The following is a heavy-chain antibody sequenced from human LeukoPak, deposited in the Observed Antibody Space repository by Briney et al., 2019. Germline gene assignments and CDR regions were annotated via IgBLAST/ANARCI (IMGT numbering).Heavy chain of an antibody. D-gene: IGHD6-6*01. Sequence: TSETLSLTCTVSGGSISSFYWSWIRQPAGKGLEWVGRIYTTGSTNYNPSLKSRVTMSVDTSKNQFSLKLSSVTAADTAVYYCARGPGGSSSSDFDYWGQGTLVTVSS. J-gene: IGHJ4*02. CDR1: GGSISSFY. CDR3: ARGPGGSSSSDFDY. CDR2: IYTTGST. V-gene: IGHV4-4*07.